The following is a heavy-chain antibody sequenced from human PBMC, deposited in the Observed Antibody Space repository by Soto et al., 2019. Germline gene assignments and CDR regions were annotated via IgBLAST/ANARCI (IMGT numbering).Heavy chain of an antibody. Sequence: GGSLRLSCAPSGFTFSDYSMSWIRQAPGKGLEWISYISTSGSTIYHADSVRGRFTISRDNAKNSLYLQMNSLRAEDTAVYYCARSGSSRYCSNTSCYSSIDYWGQGTLVTVSS. D-gene: IGHD2-2*01. V-gene: IGHV3-11*01. J-gene: IGHJ4*02. CDR3: ARSGSSRYCSNTSCYSSIDY. CDR2: ISTSGSTI. CDR1: GFTFSDYS.